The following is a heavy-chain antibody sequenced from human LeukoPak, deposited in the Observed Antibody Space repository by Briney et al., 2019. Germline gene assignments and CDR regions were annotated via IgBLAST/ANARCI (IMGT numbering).Heavy chain of an antibody. CDR3: ARSSSGSYYTGGWFDP. CDR2: IYYSGSA. J-gene: IGHJ5*02. V-gene: IGHV4-59*01. CDR1: GGSISSYY. D-gene: IGHD3-10*01. Sequence: PSETLSLTCTVSGGSISSYYWSWIRQPPGKGLEWIGYIYYSGSANYNPSLKSRVTISVDTSKNQVSLKLSSVTAADTAVYYCARSSSGSYYTGGWFDPWGQGTLVTVSS.